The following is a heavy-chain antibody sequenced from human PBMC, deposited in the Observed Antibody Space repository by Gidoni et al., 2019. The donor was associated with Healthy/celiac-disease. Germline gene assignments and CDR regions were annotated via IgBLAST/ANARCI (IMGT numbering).Heavy chain of an antibody. V-gene: IGHV4-34*01. J-gene: IGHJ6*04. D-gene: IGHD2-2*01. CDR3: ARGVGWYCRSTSCSVLAV. Sequence: VQLQQRGAGLLKKKETLSHSGAVDGGAVSGYDLSWIRQPPGKGLEWIGEINHSGSTNYNPSLKSRVTISVAPSKNQFSLKLSAVTASDTPFSSCARGVGWYCRSTSCSVLAVWGKGTSFPFSS. CDR1: GGAVSGYD. CDR2: INHSGST.